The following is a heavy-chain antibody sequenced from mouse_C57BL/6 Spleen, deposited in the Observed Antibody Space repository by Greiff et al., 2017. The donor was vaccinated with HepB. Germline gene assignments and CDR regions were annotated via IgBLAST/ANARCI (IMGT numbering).Heavy chain of an antibody. CDR2: IWSGGST. CDR3: ASLDGDYYAMDY. CDR1: GFSLTSYG. D-gene: IGHD1-1*01. Sequence: VQLQQSGPGLVQPSQSLSITCTVSGFSLTSYGVHWVRQSPGKGLEWLGVIWSGGSTDYNAAFISRLSISKDNSKSQVFFKMNSLQADDTDIYYCASLDGDYYAMDYWGQGTSVTVSS. V-gene: IGHV2-2*01. J-gene: IGHJ4*01.